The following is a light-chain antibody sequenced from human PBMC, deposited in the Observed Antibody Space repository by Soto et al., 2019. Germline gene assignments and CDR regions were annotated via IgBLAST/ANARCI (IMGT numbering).Light chain of an antibody. CDR2: EVS. V-gene: IGLV2-14*01. CDR3: SSYTSSSTFV. J-gene: IGLJ1*01. CDR1: SSDLGSYDF. Sequence: QSALAQPASVSGSPGQSITISCTGTSSDLGSYDFVSWYQQYPGKAPQLIIYEVSYRPSGASNRFSGSKSGNTASLTISGLQADDEADYYCSSYTSSSTFVFGTGTKGTVL.